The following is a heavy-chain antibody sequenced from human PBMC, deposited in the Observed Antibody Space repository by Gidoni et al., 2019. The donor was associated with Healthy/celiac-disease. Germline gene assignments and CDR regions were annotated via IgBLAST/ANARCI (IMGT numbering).Heavy chain of an antibody. Sequence: QVQLVESGGGLVKPGGSLRLSCAASGFPFSDYYMSWIRQAPGKGLEWVSYISSSSSYTNYADSVKGRFTISRDNAKNSLYLQMNSLRAEDTAVYYCARDRRYCSGGSCYSGGMDVWGQGTTVTVSS. D-gene: IGHD2-15*01. CDR1: GFPFSDYY. CDR3: ARDRRYCSGGSCYSGGMDV. V-gene: IGHV3-11*05. J-gene: IGHJ6*02. CDR2: ISSSSSYT.